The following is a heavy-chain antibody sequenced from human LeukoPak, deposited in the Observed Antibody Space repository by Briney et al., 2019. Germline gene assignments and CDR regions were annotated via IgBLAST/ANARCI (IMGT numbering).Heavy chain of an antibody. CDR2: ISWNSGSI. J-gene: IGHJ4*02. CDR1: GFTFDDYA. V-gene: IGHV3-9*01. Sequence: RPGGSLRLSCAASGFTFDDYAMHWVRQAPGKGLEWVSGISWNSGSIGYADSVKGRFTISRDNAKNSLYLQMNSLRAEDTALYYCAKDLYDSSGYYTFDYWGQGTLVTVSS. D-gene: IGHD3-22*01. CDR3: AKDLYDSSGYYTFDY.